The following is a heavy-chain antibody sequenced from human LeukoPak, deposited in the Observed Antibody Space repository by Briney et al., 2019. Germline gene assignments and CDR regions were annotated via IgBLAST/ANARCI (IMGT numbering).Heavy chain of an antibody. D-gene: IGHD4-17*01. J-gene: IGHJ4*02. V-gene: IGHV3-11*04. Sequence: SGGSLRLSCAASGFTFSDYYMSWIRQAPGKGLEWVSYISSSDSTIYYADSVKGRFTISRDNAKNSLYLQMNSLRAEDTAIYYCGRDSSPGDYVVLDCWGQGTLVTVSS. CDR2: ISSSDSTI. CDR3: GRDSSPGDYVVLDC. CDR1: GFTFSDYY.